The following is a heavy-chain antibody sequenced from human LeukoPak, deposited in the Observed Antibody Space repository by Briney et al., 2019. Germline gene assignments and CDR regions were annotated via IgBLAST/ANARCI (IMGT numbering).Heavy chain of an antibody. CDR3: ARDRWDTSGYYSTFDY. D-gene: IGHD3-22*01. J-gene: IGHJ4*02. CDR2: IDYSGST. V-gene: IGHV4-30-4*08. CDR1: GGSTSSSDYY. Sequence: SQTLSLTCTVSGGSTSSSDYYWSWIRQPPGKGLEWIGYIDYSGSTYYNPSLKSRVTISLDTSKNQFSPRLTSVTAADTAVYYCARDRWDTSGYYSTFDYWGRGTLVTASS.